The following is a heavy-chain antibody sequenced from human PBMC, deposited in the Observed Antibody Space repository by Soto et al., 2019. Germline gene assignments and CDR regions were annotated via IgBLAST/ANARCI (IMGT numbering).Heavy chain of an antibody. CDR2: ISSSGSTI. J-gene: IGHJ4*02. CDR1: VFTFSSYE. V-gene: IGHV3-48*03. Sequence: PRWSLRLSCAASVFTFSSYEMNWFRQAPGKGLEWVSYISSSGSTIYYADSVKGRFTISRDNAKNSLYLQMNSLRAEDTAVYYCARDHRSSPGAINWGQGTLVTVSS. CDR3: ARDHRSSPGAIN. D-gene: IGHD6-6*01.